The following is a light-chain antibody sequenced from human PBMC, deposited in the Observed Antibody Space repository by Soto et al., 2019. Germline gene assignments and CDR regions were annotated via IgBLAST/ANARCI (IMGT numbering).Light chain of an antibody. Sequence: EIVMTQSPATLSVSPGERATLSCRASQSISSELAWYQQKPGQPPSLLIYSASTRATGVPARFTGSGFCSEFTLTNSGLQAEDFAVYYCQQGHNWPLTFGQGTRLEI. CDR2: SAS. CDR3: QQGHNWPLT. CDR1: QSISSE. V-gene: IGKV3-15*01. J-gene: IGKJ2*01.